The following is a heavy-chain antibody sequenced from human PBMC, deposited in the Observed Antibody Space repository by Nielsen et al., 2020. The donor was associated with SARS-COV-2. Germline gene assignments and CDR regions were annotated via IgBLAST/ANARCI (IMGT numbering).Heavy chain of an antibody. CDR1: GGSISSGDYY. D-gene: IGHD3-10*01. Sequence: SETLSLTCTVSGGSISSGDYYWSWIRQPPGKGLEWIGYIYYSGSTYYNPSLKSRVTISVDTSKNQFSLKLSSVTAADTAVYYCARGGITMVRGVISYFDYWGQGTLVTVSS. V-gene: IGHV4-30-4*01. J-gene: IGHJ4*02. CDR2: IYYSGST. CDR3: ARGGITMVRGVISYFDY.